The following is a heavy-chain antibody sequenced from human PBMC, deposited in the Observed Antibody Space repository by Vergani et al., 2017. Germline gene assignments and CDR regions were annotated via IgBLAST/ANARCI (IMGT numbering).Heavy chain of an antibody. CDR1: GGPISSYY. D-gene: IGHD3-3*01. CDR2: TRNKARGYST. J-gene: IGHJ6*04. Sequence: VQLQESGPGLVKPSETLSLTCTVSGGPISSYYWIDWVRQAPGKGLEWVARTRNKARGYSTDYAASVRGRFIVSRDASGKSVSLQMTRLRIDDTAVYFCAWTLKFLDMDVWGKGTTVTVSS. CDR3: AWTLKFLDMDV. V-gene: IGHV3-72*01.